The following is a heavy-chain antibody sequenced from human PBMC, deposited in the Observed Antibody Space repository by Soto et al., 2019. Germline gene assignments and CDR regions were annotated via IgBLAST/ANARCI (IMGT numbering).Heavy chain of an antibody. CDR3: ARDMGFGLSDY. CDR2: INAGNGNT. CDR1: GYTFTSYA. J-gene: IGHJ4*02. Sequence: QVQLVQSGAEVKTPGASVKVSCKASGYTFTSYAMDWVRQAPGQRLEWMGWINAGNGNTKYSQKFQGRVTITRDTSASTAYMELSSLRSEDTAVYYCARDMGFGLSDYWGQGTLVTVSS. D-gene: IGHD3-10*01. V-gene: IGHV1-3*01.